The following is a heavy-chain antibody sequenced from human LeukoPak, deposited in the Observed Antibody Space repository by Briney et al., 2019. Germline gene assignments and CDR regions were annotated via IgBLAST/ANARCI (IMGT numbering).Heavy chain of an antibody. CDR3: AKDGDDYLDY. D-gene: IGHD7-27*01. Sequence: PGRSLGISCAATGLTFGRYGMHGVGQAPGKGLEWVAFIRYDGSNKYYADSVKGRFTISRDNSKNTLYLQMNSLRAEDTAVYYCAKDGDDYLDYWGQGTLVTVSS. V-gene: IGHV3-30*02. CDR1: GLTFGRYG. CDR2: IRYDGSNK. J-gene: IGHJ4*02.